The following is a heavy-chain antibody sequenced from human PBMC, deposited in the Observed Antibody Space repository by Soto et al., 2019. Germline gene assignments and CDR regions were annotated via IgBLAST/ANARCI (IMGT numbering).Heavy chain of an antibody. CDR1: GGSMSGYY. Sequence: SETLSLTCTVSGGSMSGYYWTWIRRPPGKGLEWIGYIFYSGVTNYNPSLKSRVTLSVDTSKNQFSLKLRSVTAADTAVYYCARVGSSGWAPDYWGRGTLVTVS. J-gene: IGHJ4*02. CDR2: IFYSGVT. V-gene: IGHV4-59*01. D-gene: IGHD6-19*01. CDR3: ARVGSSGWAPDY.